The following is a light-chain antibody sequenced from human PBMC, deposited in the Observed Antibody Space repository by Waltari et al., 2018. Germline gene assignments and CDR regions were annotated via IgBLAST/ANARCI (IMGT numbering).Light chain of an antibody. J-gene: IGLJ3*02. CDR3: CSYGFSVV. Sequence: QSALTQPASLSGSPGQSITISCTGTSSDVINYNFLSWYQHPPGEAPKLIIYEGSKRPSVVSDRFSGSKSGYMASLTISGLQAEDEADYYCCSYGFSVVFGGGTKLTVL. CDR1: SSDVINYNF. V-gene: IGLV2-23*01. CDR2: EGS.